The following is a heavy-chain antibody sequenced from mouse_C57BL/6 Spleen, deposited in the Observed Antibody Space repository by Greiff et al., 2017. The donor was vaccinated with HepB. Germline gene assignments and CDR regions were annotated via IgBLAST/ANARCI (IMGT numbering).Heavy chain of an antibody. CDR2: IDPSDSYT. CDR3: ARKRGRVGSFAY. CDR1: GYTFTSYW. D-gene: IGHD4-1*01. V-gene: IGHV1-69*01. J-gene: IGHJ3*01. Sequence: QVQLQQPGAELVMPGASVKLSCKASGYTFTSYWMHWVKQRPGQGLEWIGEIDPSDSYTNYNQKFKGKSTLTVDKSSSTAYMQLSSLTSEDSAVYYCARKRGRVGSFAYWGQGTLVTVSA.